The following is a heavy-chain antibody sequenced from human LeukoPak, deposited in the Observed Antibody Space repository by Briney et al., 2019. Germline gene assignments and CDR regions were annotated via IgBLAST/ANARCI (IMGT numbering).Heavy chain of an antibody. D-gene: IGHD4-17*01. J-gene: IGHJ4*02. Sequence: GGSLRLSCAASGFTFNSYWMHWVRRAPGQGLVCVSRINSDGSSTNYADSVKGRFTISRDNAKNTLYLQMNSLRAEDTAVYYCARPDYGDYMPLGYWGQGTLVTVSS. V-gene: IGHV3-74*01. CDR2: INSDGSST. CDR3: ARPDYGDYMPLGY. CDR1: GFTFNSYW.